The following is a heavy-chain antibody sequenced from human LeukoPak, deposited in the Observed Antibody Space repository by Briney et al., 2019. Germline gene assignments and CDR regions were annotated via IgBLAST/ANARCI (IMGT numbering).Heavy chain of an antibody. V-gene: IGHV4-34*01. CDR2: INHSGST. D-gene: IGHD3-9*01. CDR3: ARRSDYDILTGYSNSRFDP. CDR1: GESFSGYY. Sequence: SETLSLTCAVYGESFSGYYWSWIRQPPEKGLEWIGEINHSGSTNNNPTLKSRVTISVDTSKNQFSLKLSSVTAADTAVYYCARRSDYDILTGYSNSRFDPWGQGTLVTVSS. J-gene: IGHJ5*02.